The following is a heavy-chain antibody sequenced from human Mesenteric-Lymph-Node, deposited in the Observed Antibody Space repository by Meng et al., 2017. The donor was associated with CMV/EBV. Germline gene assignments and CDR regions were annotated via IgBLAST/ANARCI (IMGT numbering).Heavy chain of an antibody. CDR3: AKKSQGSIAAAGPFDP. CDR1: GFTFSIYA. J-gene: IGHJ5*02. Sequence: SGFTFSIYAMSWVRQAPGKGLESVSSITKTADTTYYAESVKGRFTISRDNSKNTLYIQMNSLRVEDTAVYYCAKKSQGSIAAAGPFDPWGQGILVTVSS. V-gene: IGHV3-23*01. CDR2: ITKTADTT. D-gene: IGHD6-13*01.